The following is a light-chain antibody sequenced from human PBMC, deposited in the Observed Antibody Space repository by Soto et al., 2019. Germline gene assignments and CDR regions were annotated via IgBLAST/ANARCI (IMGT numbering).Light chain of an antibody. CDR1: SSDVGGYNH. V-gene: IGLV2-14*01. J-gene: IGLJ1*01. CDR3: VSYTSSTTYV. CDR2: DVT. Sequence: QSVLTQPASVSDSPGQSITISCTGTSSDVGGYNHVSWCQQHPGKAPKLIIYDVTNRPSGVSNRFSGSKSGSTASLIISGLQAEDEADYYCVSYTSSTTYVFGTGTKVTVL.